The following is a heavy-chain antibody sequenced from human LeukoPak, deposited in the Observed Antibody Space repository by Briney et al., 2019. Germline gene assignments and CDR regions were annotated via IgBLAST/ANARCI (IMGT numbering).Heavy chain of an antibody. CDR3: ARDSVGYSNYEYMDV. V-gene: IGHV4-61*09. D-gene: IGHD4-11*01. CDR2: IYTSGST. Sequence: PSQTLSLTCTVSGGSISSGTYYWSWIRRPAGKGLEWIGHIYTSGSTNYNPSLKSRVTISVDTSKNQFSLNLSSVTAADTAVYYCARDSVGYSNYEYMDVWGKGTTVTVSS. CDR1: GGSISSGTYY. J-gene: IGHJ6*03.